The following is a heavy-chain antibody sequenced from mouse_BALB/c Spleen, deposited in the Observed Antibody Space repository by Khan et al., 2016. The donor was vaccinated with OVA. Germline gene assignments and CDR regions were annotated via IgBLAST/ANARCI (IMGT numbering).Heavy chain of an antibody. D-gene: IGHD2-4*01. CDR1: GFTFSSYT. V-gene: IGHV5-6-4*01. Sequence: EVELVESGGGLVKPGGSLKLSCAASGFTFSSYTMSWVRQTPEKRLEWVATISSGGSYTYYPDSVKGRFTISRDNAKNTLYLQMSSLKSEDTAIYYCTSDGTLRRFAYWGQGTLVTVSA. J-gene: IGHJ3*01. CDR3: TSDGTLRRFAY. CDR2: ISSGGSYT.